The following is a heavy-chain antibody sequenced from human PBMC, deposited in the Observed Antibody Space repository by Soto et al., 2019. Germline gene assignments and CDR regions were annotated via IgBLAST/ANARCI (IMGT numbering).Heavy chain of an antibody. Sequence: LSLTCTVSGGSISSGGYYWSWIRQHPGKGLEWIGYIYDSGSTDYNPSLKSRVTISVDTSKNQFSLKLNSVTAADTAIYFCASWGTYYDSSGYSHPLDYWGQGTLVTVSS. J-gene: IGHJ4*02. CDR2: IYDSGST. V-gene: IGHV4-31*03. CDR3: ASWGTYYDSSGYSHPLDY. D-gene: IGHD3-22*01. CDR1: GGSISSGGYY.